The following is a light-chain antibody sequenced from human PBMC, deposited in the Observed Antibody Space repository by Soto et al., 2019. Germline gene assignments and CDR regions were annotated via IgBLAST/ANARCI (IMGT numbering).Light chain of an antibody. CDR2: EVN. J-gene: IGLJ1*01. Sequence: QSALTQPASVSGAPGQSITISCTGTSNYVGGYKYGSWYQQRPGTAPKLIMFEVNNRPSGVSDRFSGSRSANTASLTISGLQAQDEADYYCSSYSSNNNLSHVFGTGTKLTVL. CDR1: SNYVGGYKY. V-gene: IGLV2-14*03. CDR3: SSYSSNNNLSHV.